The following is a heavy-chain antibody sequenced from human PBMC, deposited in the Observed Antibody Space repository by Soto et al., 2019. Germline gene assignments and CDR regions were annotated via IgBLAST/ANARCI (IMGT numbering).Heavy chain of an antibody. J-gene: IGHJ6*02. CDR2: IKSKTDGGTT. CDR3: TTAGYSSSWLYYYYYGMDV. D-gene: IGHD6-13*01. V-gene: IGHV3-15*07. CDR1: GFTLSNAW. Sequence: GGSLRLSCAASGFTLSNAWMNWVRQAPGKGLEWVGRIKSKTDGGTTDYAAPVKGRFTISRDDSKNTLYLQMNSLKTEDTAVYYCTTAGYSSSWLYYYYYGMDVWGQGTTVTVSS.